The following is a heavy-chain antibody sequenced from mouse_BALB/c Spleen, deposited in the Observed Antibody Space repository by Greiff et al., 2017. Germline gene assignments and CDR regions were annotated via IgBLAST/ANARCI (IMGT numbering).Heavy chain of an antibody. Sequence: EVKLVESGGGLVQPGGSRKLSCAASGFTFSSFGMHWVRQAPEKGLEWVAYISSGSSTIYYADTVKGRFTISRDNPKNTLFLQMTSLRSEDTAMYYCARSRRYDELSYYAMDYWGQGTSVTVSS. CDR1: GFTFSSFG. V-gene: IGHV5-17*02. CDR2: ISSGSSTI. J-gene: IGHJ4*01. D-gene: IGHD2-14*01. CDR3: ARSRRYDELSYYAMDY.